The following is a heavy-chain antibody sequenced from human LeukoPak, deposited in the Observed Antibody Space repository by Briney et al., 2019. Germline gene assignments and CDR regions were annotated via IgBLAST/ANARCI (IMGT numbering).Heavy chain of an antibody. V-gene: IGHV4-39*01. Sequence: PSETLSLTCTVSGDSISSSNSYWGWIRQPPGKGLEWIGSIYYSGNTYYNASLKSRVTISVDTSKNQFSLKLTSVTAADTAVYYCATLGYSYGTDYWGQGTLVTVSS. CDR2: IYYSGNT. CDR1: GDSISSSNSY. CDR3: ATLGYSYGTDY. J-gene: IGHJ4*02. D-gene: IGHD5-18*01.